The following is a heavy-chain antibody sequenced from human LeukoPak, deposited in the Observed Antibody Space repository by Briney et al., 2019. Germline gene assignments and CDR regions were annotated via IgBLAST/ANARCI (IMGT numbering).Heavy chain of an antibody. Sequence: GSLRLSCAASGFTFSSYGMHWVRQAPGKGLEWVAVISYDGSNKYYADSVKGRFTISRDNSKNTLYLQMNSLRAEDTAVYYCAKVGSSMAIDYWGQGTLVTVSS. D-gene: IGHD3-10*01. V-gene: IGHV3-30*18. CDR3: AKVGSSMAIDY. CDR2: ISYDGSNK. J-gene: IGHJ4*02. CDR1: GFTFSSYG.